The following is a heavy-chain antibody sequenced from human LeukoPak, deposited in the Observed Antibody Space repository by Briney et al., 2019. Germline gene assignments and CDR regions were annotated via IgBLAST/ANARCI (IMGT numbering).Heavy chain of an antibody. V-gene: IGHV4-39*07. CDR3: ARAPHFFDTSGSRYYFDY. CDR2: IYYSGTT. D-gene: IGHD3-22*01. CDR1: GGSISSSSYY. J-gene: IGHJ4*02. Sequence: SETLSLTCTVSGGSISSSSYYWGWIRQPPGKGLEWVGSIYYSGTTYYNPSLKSRVTISVDTSKNQFSLNLSSVTAVDTAVYFCARAPHFFDTSGSRYYFDYWGQGALVTVSS.